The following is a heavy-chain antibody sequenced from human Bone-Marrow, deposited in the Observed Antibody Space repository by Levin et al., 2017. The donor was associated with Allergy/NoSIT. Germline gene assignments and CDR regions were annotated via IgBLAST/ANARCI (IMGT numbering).Heavy chain of an antibody. CDR3: AKSPTLTGYYEWFDP. D-gene: IGHD3-9*01. CDR2: ISYDGDFT. J-gene: IGHJ5*02. V-gene: IGHV3-30*18. CDR1: FFLFLLSF. Sequence: SLLLSFSSSFFLFLLSFLHWVRQAPGKGLEWVGLISYDGDFTFYGDSVKGRFTISLDHSNNTLFLQMDSLSAEDTAIYYCAKSPTLTGYYEWFDPWGQGTLVTVSS.